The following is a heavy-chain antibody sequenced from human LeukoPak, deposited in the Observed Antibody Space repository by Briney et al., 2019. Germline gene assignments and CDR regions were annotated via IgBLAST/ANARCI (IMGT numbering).Heavy chain of an antibody. V-gene: IGHV3-21*01. J-gene: IGHJ6*03. CDR3: ARSRSSGSYEDYYYYMDV. CDR2: ISSSSSYI. CDR1: GFTFSSYS. D-gene: IGHD1-26*01. Sequence: GGSLRLSCAASGFTFSSYSMNWVRQAPGKGLEWVSSISSSSSYIYYADSVKGRFTISRDNAKNSLYLQMNSLRAEDTAVYYCARSRSSGSYEDYYYYMDVWGKGTTVTVSS.